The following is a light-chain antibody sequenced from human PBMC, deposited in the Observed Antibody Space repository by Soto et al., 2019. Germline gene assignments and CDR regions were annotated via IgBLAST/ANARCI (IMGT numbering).Light chain of an antibody. V-gene: IGKV3-20*01. J-gene: IGKJ1*01. CDR3: QQYEGT. CDR2: GAS. Sequence: EIVLTQSPGTLSLSPGERATLSCRASQSVSSSYLAWYQQKPGQAPRLLMYGASSKATGIPDRFSGSGSGADFTLTISRLELEDFAVYYCQQYEGTFGQGTKVEIK. CDR1: QSVSSSY.